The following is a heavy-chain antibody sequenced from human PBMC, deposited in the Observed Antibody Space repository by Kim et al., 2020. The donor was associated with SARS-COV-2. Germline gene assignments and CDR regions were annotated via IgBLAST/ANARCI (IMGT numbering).Heavy chain of an antibody. CDR3: ARVIWGSFRYTDY. J-gene: IGHJ4*02. V-gene: IGHV7-4-1*02. Sequence: YAQAFPGRFVFSLDTSVSTAFLQISSLKAEDTALYYCARVIWGSFRYTDYWGQGTLVTVSS. D-gene: IGHD3-16*02.